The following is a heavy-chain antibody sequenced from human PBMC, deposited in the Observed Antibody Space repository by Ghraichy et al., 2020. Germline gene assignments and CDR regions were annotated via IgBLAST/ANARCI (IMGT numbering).Heavy chain of an antibody. Sequence: GGSLRLSCAASGFTVSSNYMSWVRQAPGKGLEWVSVIYSGGSTYYADSVKGRFTISRDNSKNTLYLQMNSLRAEDTAVYYCARDYYDSSGYYFDYWGQGTLVTVSS. V-gene: IGHV3-66*01. CDR2: IYSGGST. D-gene: IGHD3-22*01. CDR3: ARDYYDSSGYYFDY. J-gene: IGHJ4*02. CDR1: GFTVSSNY.